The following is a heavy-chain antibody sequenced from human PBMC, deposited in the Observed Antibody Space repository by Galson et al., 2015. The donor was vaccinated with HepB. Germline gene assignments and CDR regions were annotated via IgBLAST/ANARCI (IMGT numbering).Heavy chain of an antibody. D-gene: IGHD6-19*01. CDR1: GFTFSSYV. V-gene: IGHV3-23*01. Sequence: SLRLSCAASGFTFSSYVMTWVRRPPGKGLEWVSTIGASDGSTHDADSVEGRFTISRGNSKNMLYLQMNTLTAEDTAIYYCARGGLPVAREGFDVWGQGTMVTVSS. CDR3: ARGGLPVAREGFDV. J-gene: IGHJ3*01. CDR2: IGASDGST.